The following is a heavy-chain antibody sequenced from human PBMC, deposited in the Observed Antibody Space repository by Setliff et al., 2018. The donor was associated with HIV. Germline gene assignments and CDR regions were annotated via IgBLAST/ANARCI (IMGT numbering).Heavy chain of an antibody. CDR1: GYTFTTYY. J-gene: IGHJ4*02. Sequence: ASVKVSCKASGYTFTTYYIHWVRQTPGQGLEWMGIINCSGGSTIYAQNFQGRVTMTRDTSTSTVYMELSSLTSGDTAVYYCARGRGYTYDFQYWGQGTLVTVSS. D-gene: IGHD5-18*01. V-gene: IGHV1-46*01. CDR3: ARGRGYTYDFQY. CDR2: INCSGGST.